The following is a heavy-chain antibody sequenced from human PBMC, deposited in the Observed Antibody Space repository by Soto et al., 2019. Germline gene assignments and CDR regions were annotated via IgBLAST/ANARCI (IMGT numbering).Heavy chain of an antibody. D-gene: IGHD1-7*01. V-gene: IGHV3-15*07. CDR1: GFTFSDEW. J-gene: IGHJ3*01. Sequence: EVQLVESGGVLIKPGGSLTLSCAASGFTFSDEWMNWVRQAPGKGLEWVGRIKNKPNGETRDYAAPVKGRFTISRDDSESRLYLHMSNLKTYDTAVYHCTRANYGAFHDWGQGTLVTVSS. CDR2: IKNKPNGETR. CDR3: TRANYGAFHD.